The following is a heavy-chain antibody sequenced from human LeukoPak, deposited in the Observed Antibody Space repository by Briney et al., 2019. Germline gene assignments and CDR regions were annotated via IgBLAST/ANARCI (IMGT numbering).Heavy chain of an antibody. CDR1: GGSIRSGAYS. J-gene: IGHJ4*02. V-gene: IGHV4-30-4*01. D-gene: IGHD3-22*01. CDR3: TRRCGKYFDSSSYYDD. CDR2: IYYSGDT. Sequence: SQTLSLTSTVSGGSIRSGAYSWTWVRQPPGKGLEWIGYIYYSGDTYYSPSLKSRVSISIDMSKNHVSLELRSVTVGDNDISCCTRRCGKYFDSSSYYDDWGQRTLVTVSS.